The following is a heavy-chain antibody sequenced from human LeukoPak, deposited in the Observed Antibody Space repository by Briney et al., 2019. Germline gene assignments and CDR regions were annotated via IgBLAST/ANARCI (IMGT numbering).Heavy chain of an antibody. CDR1: GYTFTGYY. J-gene: IGHJ3*02. D-gene: IGHD5-18*01. Sequence: ASVKVSCKASGYTFTGYYMHWVRQAPGQGLEWMEWINPNSGGTNYAQKFQGRVTMTRDTSISTAYMELSRLRSDDTAVYYCAREGGYSYGRRGAFDIWGQGTMVTVSS. CDR3: AREGGYSYGRRGAFDI. CDR2: INPNSGGT. V-gene: IGHV1-2*02.